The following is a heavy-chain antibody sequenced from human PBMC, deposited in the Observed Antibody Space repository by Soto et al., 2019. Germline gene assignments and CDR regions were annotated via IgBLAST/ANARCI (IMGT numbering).Heavy chain of an antibody. J-gene: IGHJ6*02. D-gene: IGHD6-19*01. CDR3: ARAHIAVAGNRMDV. CDR1: GFTFSIYA. CDR2: ISYDGSNK. Sequence: QVRLVESGGGVVQPGRSLRLSCAASGFTFSIYAMHWVRQAPGKGLEWVAFISYDGSNKYYANSVKGRFTISRDNSKNTLYLQMNSLRAEDTAVYYCARAHIAVAGNRMDVWGQGTTVTVSS. V-gene: IGHV3-30-3*01.